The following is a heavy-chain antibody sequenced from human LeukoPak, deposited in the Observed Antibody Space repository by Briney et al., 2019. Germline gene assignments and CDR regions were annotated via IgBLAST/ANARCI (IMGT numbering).Heavy chain of an antibody. Sequence: ASVKVSCKASGYTFTAYYMHWVRQAPGQGLEWRGWINPNSGDTDFAQKFQGRVTMTTDTSIGTGYMELSRLRSDDTAVYFCASSPHSSGLVAFDYWGQGTLVAVSS. J-gene: IGHJ4*02. V-gene: IGHV1-2*02. CDR3: ASSPHSSGLVAFDY. D-gene: IGHD5-18*01. CDR1: GYTFTAYY. CDR2: INPNSGDT.